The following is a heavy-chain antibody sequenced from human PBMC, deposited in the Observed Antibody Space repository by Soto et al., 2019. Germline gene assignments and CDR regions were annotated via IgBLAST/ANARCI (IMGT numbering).Heavy chain of an antibody. CDR2: IYSHGAT. D-gene: IGHD3-10*01. CDR1: GGPISSYY. J-gene: IGHJ5*02. CDR3: AREEDYYGSGSYYNKYNWFDP. Sequence: PSETLSLTCTVSGGPISSYYWSWIRQPAGKGLEWIGRIYSHGATNYNPSLKSRVTVSLDTSNNQVSLKLTSVTAADTAVYYCAREEDYYGSGSYYNKYNWFDPWGQGTLVTVSS. V-gene: IGHV4-4*07.